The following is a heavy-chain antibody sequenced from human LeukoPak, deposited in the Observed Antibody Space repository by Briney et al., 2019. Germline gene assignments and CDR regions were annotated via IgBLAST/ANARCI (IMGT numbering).Heavy chain of an antibody. J-gene: IGHJ4*02. Sequence: GGCLRLSCAASGFTVSSNYMSWVRQAPGKGLEWVSFIYSGGSTYYADSVKGRFTISRDNSKNTLYLQMNSLRAEDTAVYYCAREDSPGVFDYWGQGTLVTVSS. CDR3: AREDSPGVFDY. CDR2: IYSGGST. CDR1: GFTVSSNY. D-gene: IGHD2-15*01. V-gene: IGHV3-53*01.